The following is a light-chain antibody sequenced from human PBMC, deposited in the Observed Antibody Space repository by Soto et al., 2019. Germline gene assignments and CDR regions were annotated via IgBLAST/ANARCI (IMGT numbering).Light chain of an antibody. CDR2: AAS. Sequence: QMTQSPSSLFASVGDRVTITCRASQSISSHLNSYQQKVGQTPRLLIYAASTLQSEVPPRFSGSGSGTEFTLTISGLQREDFATYYCQQSHSAPHTFGGGTKIQI. CDR3: QQSHSAPHT. V-gene: IGKV1-39*01. CDR1: QSISSH. J-gene: IGKJ4*01.